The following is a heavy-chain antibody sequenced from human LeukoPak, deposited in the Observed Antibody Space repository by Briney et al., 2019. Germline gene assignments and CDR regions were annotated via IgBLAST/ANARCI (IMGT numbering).Heavy chain of an antibody. J-gene: IGHJ4*02. CDR3: AKYVTQYYFDY. CDR2: ISGSGGST. V-gene: IGHV3-23*01. CDR1: GFTFSSYS. Sequence: GGSLRLSCVTAGFTFSSYSMSWVRQAPGKGLEWVSAISGSGGSTYYADSVKGRFTISRDNSKNTLYLQMNSLRAEDTAVYYCAKYVTQYYFDYWGQGTLVTVSS. D-gene: IGHD2-21*02.